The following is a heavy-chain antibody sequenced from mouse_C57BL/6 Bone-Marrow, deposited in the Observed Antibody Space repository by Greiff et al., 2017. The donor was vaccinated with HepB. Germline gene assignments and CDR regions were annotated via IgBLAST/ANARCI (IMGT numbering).Heavy chain of an antibody. CDR2: IYPRSGNT. D-gene: IGHD1-1*01. V-gene: IGHV1-81*01. J-gene: IGHJ3*01. CDR1: GYTFTSYG. CDR3: ARERGYYYGSRPWFAY. Sequence: LKESGAELARPGASVKLSCKASGYTFTSYGISWVKQRTGQGLEWIGEIYPRSGNTYYNEKFKGKATLTADKSSSTAYVELRSLTSEDSAVYFCARERGYYYGSRPWFAYWGQGTLVTVSA.